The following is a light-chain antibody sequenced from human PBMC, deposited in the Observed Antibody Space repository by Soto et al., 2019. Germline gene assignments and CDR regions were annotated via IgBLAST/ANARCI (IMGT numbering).Light chain of an antibody. Sequence: QSALTQPASVSGSPGQSITISCTGTSSDVGSYNLVSWYQQHPGKAPKLMISEVTKRPSGISARFSGSKSGNTASLTISGLQAEDESDYYCCSYAGSSTWVFGGGTKFTVL. V-gene: IGLV2-23*02. J-gene: IGLJ3*02. CDR1: SSDVGSYNL. CDR2: EVT. CDR3: CSYAGSSTWV.